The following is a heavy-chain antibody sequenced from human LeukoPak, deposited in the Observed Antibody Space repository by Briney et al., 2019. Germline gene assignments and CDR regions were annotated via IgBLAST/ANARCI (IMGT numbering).Heavy chain of an antibody. CDR2: ISGSGGST. V-gene: IGHV3-23*01. CDR1: GFTFSTSS. J-gene: IGHJ4*02. CDR3: AKGGEGVLAS. Sequence: GGSLRLSCAASGFTFSTSSMSWVRQAPGKGLAWVSSISGSGGSTYYADSVKGRFTISRDNSRNMLFLQMNSLKADDTAVYYCAKGGEGVLASWGQGTLVTVSS. D-gene: IGHD3-16*01.